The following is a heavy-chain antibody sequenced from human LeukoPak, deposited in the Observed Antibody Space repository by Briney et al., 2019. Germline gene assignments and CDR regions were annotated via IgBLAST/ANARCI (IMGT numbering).Heavy chain of an antibody. Sequence: GGSLRLSCAASGFTFSSYSMNWVRQAPGKGLEWVSSISSSSSYIYYADSVKGRFTISRDNAKNSLYLQMNSLRSDDTAVYYCARARQQLLDYWGQGTLVTVSS. CDR1: GFTFSSYS. CDR2: ISSSSSYI. V-gene: IGHV3-21*04. J-gene: IGHJ4*02. CDR3: ARARQQLLDY. D-gene: IGHD6-13*01.